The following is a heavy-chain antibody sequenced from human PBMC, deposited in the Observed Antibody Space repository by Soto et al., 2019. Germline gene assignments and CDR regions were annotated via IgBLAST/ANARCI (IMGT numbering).Heavy chain of an antibody. CDR3: ARVRFVVVNTRHETSWFDP. J-gene: IGHJ5*02. D-gene: IGHD3-22*01. Sequence: QVQLVQSGAEVKKPGASVKVSCKASGYTFTSYGISWVRQAPGQGLEWMGWISAYNGNTNYAQKLQGRVTMTTDTSRSTAYMELRSLRSDDTAVYYCARVRFVVVNTRHETSWFDPWGQGTMVTVSS. CDR2: ISAYNGNT. CDR1: GYTFTSYG. V-gene: IGHV1-18*01.